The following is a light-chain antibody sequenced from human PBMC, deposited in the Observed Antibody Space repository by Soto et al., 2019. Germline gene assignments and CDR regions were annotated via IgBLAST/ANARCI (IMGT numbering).Light chain of an antibody. Sequence: EIVLTQSPGTLSLSPGERASLSCSAIQSVSSSYLAWYQQKPGQAPRLLIYGASSRATGIPDRFSGSGSGTDFTLTISRLEPEDFAVYYCQQYGSSPPLTFGGGTKVDI. CDR2: GAS. CDR1: QSVSSSY. V-gene: IGKV3-20*01. CDR3: QQYGSSPPLT. J-gene: IGKJ4*01.